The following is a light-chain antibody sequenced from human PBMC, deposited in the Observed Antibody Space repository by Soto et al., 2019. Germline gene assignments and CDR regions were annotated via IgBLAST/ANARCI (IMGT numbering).Light chain of an antibody. V-gene: IGLV2-14*01. J-gene: IGLJ3*02. CDR3: SSYTTSDTWV. CDR1: SSDVGGYNY. Sequence: QSALTQPASVSGSPGQSITISCSGTSSDVGGYNYVSWYQQSPGKAPKLLIYEVTNRPSGVSNRFSGSKSANTASLTISGLQAEDAAAYYCSSYTTSDTWVFGGGTKLTVL. CDR2: EVT.